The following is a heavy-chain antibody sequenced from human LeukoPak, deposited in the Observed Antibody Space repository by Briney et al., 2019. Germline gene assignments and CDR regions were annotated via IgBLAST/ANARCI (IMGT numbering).Heavy chain of an antibody. CDR1: GASISSYY. CDR2: ISSSGST. D-gene: IGHD5-24*01. CDR3: GASRWLQIDH. Sequence: SETLSLTCSVSGASISSYYWSWIRQPAGKGLEWIGRISSSGSTNYNPSLKSRVTMSVDTSKNQFSLELTSVTVADTAVYYCGASRWLQIDHWGQGTLVTVSS. V-gene: IGHV4-4*07. J-gene: IGHJ4*02.